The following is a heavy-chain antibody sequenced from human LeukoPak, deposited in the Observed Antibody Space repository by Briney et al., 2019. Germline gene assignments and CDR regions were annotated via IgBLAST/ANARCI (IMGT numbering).Heavy chain of an antibody. CDR2: ISSGGDTI. J-gene: IGHJ4*02. D-gene: IGHD3-9*01. CDR3: ARAGYYDVFTGYFE. Sequence: GRSLRLSCAASGFTFSDYYMIWIRQLPGRGLEWVSIISSGGDTIYYADSVRGRFSVSRDNARNSLFLQMNSLRVEDSAVYYCARAGYYDVFTGYFEWGQGTLVTVSS. V-gene: IGHV3-11*01. CDR1: GFTFSDYY.